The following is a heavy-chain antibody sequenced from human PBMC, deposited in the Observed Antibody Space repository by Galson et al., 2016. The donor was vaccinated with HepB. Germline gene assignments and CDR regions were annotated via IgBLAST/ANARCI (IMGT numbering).Heavy chain of an antibody. J-gene: IGHJ4*02. CDR2: IYSGGST. Sequence: SLRLSCAASGFTVSSNYMTWVRQDPGKGLEWVSVIYSGGSTFYADSVKGRFTIYRHNSQNTLYLQMDSLRVEGTAVYYCICELGVVIRRHYWGQGTLVTVSS. CDR3: ICELGVVIRRHY. V-gene: IGHV3-53*04. CDR1: GFTVSSNY. D-gene: IGHD3-3*01.